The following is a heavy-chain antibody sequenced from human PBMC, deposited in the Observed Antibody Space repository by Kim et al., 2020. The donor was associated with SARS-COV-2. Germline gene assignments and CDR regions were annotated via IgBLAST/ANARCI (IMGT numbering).Heavy chain of an antibody. CDR3: AREFLARGQYSSSWYGGTVDY. D-gene: IGHD6-13*01. CDR1: GYTFTSYA. CDR2: INTNTGNP. Sequence: ASVKVSCKASGYTFTSYAMNWVRQAPGQGLEWMGWINTNTGNPTYAQGFTGRFVFSLDTSVSTAYLQISSLKAEDTAVYYCAREFLARGQYSSSWYGGTVDYWGQGTLVTVPS. J-gene: IGHJ4*02. V-gene: IGHV7-4-1*02.